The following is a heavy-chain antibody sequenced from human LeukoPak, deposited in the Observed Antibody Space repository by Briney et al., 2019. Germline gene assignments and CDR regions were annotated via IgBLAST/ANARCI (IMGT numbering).Heavy chain of an antibody. CDR3: ARDEGYCSSTSCYFVDY. Sequence: GGSLRLSCAASGFTFSNYAMIWVRQAPGKGLEWVSAIGGGGGSTYYADSVEGRFTISRDNSKNTLYLQMNSLRAEDTAVYYCARDEGYCSSTSCYFVDYWGQGTLVTVSS. CDR1: GFTFSNYA. V-gene: IGHV3-23*01. CDR2: IGGGGGST. D-gene: IGHD2-2*01. J-gene: IGHJ4*02.